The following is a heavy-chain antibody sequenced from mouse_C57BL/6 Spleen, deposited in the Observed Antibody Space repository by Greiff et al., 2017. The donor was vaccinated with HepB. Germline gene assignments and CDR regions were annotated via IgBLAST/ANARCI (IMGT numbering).Heavy chain of an antibody. CDR1: GYTFTDYY. J-gene: IGHJ4*01. CDR3: ARPPYYYGSSNYYAMDY. Sequence: VQLQQSGPELVKPGASVKISCKASGYTFTDYYMNWVKQSHGKSLEWIGDINPNNGGTSYNQKFKGKATLTVDKSSSTAYMELRSLTSEDSAVYYCARPPYYYGSSNYYAMDYWGQGTSVTVSS. D-gene: IGHD1-1*01. V-gene: IGHV1-26*01. CDR2: INPNNGGT.